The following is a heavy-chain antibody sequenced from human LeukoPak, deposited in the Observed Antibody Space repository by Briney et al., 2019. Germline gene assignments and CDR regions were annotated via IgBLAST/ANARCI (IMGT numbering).Heavy chain of an antibody. CDR1: GFTFNNYV. CDR3: AKLPVAMIVGANLFDY. Sequence: GGSLRLSCSASGFTFNNYVMTWVRQAPGKGLEWVSSVSNSGGNTYYADSVKGRFTISRDDSKNTVYLQMNSLRAEDTAVYYCAKLPVAMIVGANLFDYWGQGTLVTVSS. D-gene: IGHD1-26*01. CDR2: VSNSGGNT. J-gene: IGHJ4*02. V-gene: IGHV3-23*01.